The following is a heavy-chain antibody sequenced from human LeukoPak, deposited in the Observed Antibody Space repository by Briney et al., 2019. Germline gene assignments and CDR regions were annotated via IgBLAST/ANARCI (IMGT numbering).Heavy chain of an antibody. D-gene: IGHD6-6*01. J-gene: IGHJ6*03. V-gene: IGHV7-4-1*02. Sequence: ASVKVSCKASGYTFTSYAMNWVRQAPGQGLEWMGWINTNTGNPTYAQGFTGRFVFSLDPSVSTAYLQISSLKAEDTAVYYCARKEYSSSSDYYYYYYMDVWGKGTTVTVSS. CDR3: ARKEYSSSSDYYYYYYMDV. CDR2: INTNTGNP. CDR1: GYTFTSYA.